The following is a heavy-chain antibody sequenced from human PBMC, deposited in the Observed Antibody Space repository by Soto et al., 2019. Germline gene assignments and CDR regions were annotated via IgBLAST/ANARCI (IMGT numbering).Heavy chain of an antibody. J-gene: IGHJ6*02. Sequence: ASVKVSCKASGYTFTGYYMHWVRQAPGQGLEWMGWINPNSGGTNYAQKFQGWVTMTRDTSISTAYMELSRLRSDDTAVYYCARGGTMIAVVNEYYYGMDVWGQGTTVTVSS. CDR3: ARGGTMIAVVNEYYYGMDV. CDR2: INPNSGGT. D-gene: IGHD3-22*01. V-gene: IGHV1-2*04. CDR1: GYTFTGYY.